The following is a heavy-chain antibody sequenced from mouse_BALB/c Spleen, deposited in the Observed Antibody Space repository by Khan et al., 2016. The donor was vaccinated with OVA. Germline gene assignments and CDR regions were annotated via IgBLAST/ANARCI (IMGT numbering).Heavy chain of an antibody. D-gene: IGHD4-1*01. V-gene: IGHV5-6*01. J-gene: IGHJ3*01. CDR3: ASHLTGSFAY. Sequence: EVELVESGGDLVKPGGSLKLSCAASGFTFSSYSMSWVRQTPDKRLEWVATISSDGDYTYFPDSVKGLFTISRDNAKNTLNLQMSRLKAEDTALYYCASHLTGSFAYWGQGTLVTVSA. CDR2: ISSDGDYT. CDR1: GFTFSSYS.